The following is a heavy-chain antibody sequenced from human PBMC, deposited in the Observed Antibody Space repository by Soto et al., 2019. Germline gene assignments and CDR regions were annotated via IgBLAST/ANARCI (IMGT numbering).Heavy chain of an antibody. D-gene: IGHD6-19*01. J-gene: IGHJ6*02. V-gene: IGHV5-51*01. Sequence: GESLKISCKGSGYSFTSYWIGWVRQMPGKGLEWMGIIYPGDSDIRYSPSFQGQVTISADKSISTAYLQWSSLKASDIAMYYCATLTSGTHAGIVVAGTAQDDYYYYGMDVWGQETTVTVSS. CDR1: GYSFTSYW. CDR2: IYPGDSDI. CDR3: ATLTSGTHAGIVVAGTAQDDYYYYGMDV.